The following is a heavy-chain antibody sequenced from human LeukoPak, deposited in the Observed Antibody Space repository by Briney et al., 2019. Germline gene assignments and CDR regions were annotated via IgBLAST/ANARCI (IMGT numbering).Heavy chain of an antibody. J-gene: IGHJ3*02. Sequence: GGSLRLSCAASGFTFSSYSMNWVRKAPGKGLEWVSSISGSNTYIYYADSVRGRFTISRDNAKNSLYLQLNSLRAEDTAVYYCAREGALTVTKDAFDIWGQGTMVTVSS. D-gene: IGHD4-17*01. CDR1: GFTFSSYS. CDR2: ISGSNTYI. CDR3: AREGALTVTKDAFDI. V-gene: IGHV3-21*01.